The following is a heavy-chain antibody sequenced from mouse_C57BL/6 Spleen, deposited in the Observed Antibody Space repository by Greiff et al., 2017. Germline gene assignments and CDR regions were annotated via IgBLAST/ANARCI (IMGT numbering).Heavy chain of an antibody. D-gene: IGHD1-1*01. J-gene: IGHJ4*01. V-gene: IGHV2-9-1*01. CDR1: GFSLTSYA. Sequence: VQLVESGPGLVAPSQSLSITCTVSGFSLTSYAISWVRQPPGKGLEWLGVIWTGGGTNYNSALKSRLSISKDNSKSQVFLTMNSLQTDDTARYYCARIYYYCSSPYAMYYWGQGTSVTVSS. CDR2: IWTGGGT. CDR3: ARIYYYCSSPYAMYY.